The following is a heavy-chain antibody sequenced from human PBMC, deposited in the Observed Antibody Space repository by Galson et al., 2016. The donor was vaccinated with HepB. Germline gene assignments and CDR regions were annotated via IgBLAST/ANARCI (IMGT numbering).Heavy chain of an antibody. CDR1: GGTFNSYA. CDR3: ARVREGYNSYVYYGMDV. CDR2: IIPLYGTA. Sequence: SVKVSCKASGGTFNSYAISWVRQAPGQGLEWMGGIIPLYGTANSAQKFQGRVTIIADESTSTAYMELSSLRSEDTAMYYCARVREGYNSYVYYGMDVWGQGTTVTVPS. V-gene: IGHV1-69*13. J-gene: IGHJ6*02. D-gene: IGHD5-24*01.